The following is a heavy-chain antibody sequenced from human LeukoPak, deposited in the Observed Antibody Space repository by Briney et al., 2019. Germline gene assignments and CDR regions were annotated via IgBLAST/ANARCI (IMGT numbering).Heavy chain of an antibody. CDR3: ARDDILTGYYPFDY. D-gene: IGHD3-9*01. CDR2: IYSGGST. Sequence: GGSLRLSCAASGFTVSGNYMSWVRQAPGKGLEWVSVIYSGGSTYYADSVKGRFTISRDNSKNTLYLQMNSLRAEDTAVYYCARDDILTGYYPFDYWGQGTLVTVSS. V-gene: IGHV3-53*01. CDR1: GFTVSGNY. J-gene: IGHJ4*02.